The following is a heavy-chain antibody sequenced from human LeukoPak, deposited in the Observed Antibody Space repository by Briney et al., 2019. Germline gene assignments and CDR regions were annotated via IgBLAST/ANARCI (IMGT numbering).Heavy chain of an antibody. Sequence: PSETLSLTCSVSGYSISSGYYWGWIRQPPGKGLEWIGSIYHSGSTYYIPSLKSRVTLSMDMSKNQFSLKLTSVTAADTAVYYCARRTTYFGWRPSESPSCFDYWGQGTLVTVSS. CDR3: ARRTTYFGWRPSESPSCFDY. CDR1: GYSISSGYY. CDR2: IYHSGST. D-gene: IGHD3-9*01. V-gene: IGHV4-38-2*02. J-gene: IGHJ4*02.